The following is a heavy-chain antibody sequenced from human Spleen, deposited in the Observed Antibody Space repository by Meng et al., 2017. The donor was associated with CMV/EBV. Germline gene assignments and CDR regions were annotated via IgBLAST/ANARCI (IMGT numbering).Heavy chain of an antibody. D-gene: IGHD2-15*01. CDR2: INPNSGGT. CDR3: ARVKRYCTGGSCSSTGYYGMDV. V-gene: IGHV1-2*02. Sequence: ASVKVSCKASGYTFTGYYMHWVRQAPGQGLEWMGWINPNSGGTNYAQKFQGRVTMTRDTSITTAYMELSRLRSDDMAVYYCARVKRYCTGGSCSSTGYYGMDVWGQGTTVTVSS. CDR1: GYTFTGYY. J-gene: IGHJ6*02.